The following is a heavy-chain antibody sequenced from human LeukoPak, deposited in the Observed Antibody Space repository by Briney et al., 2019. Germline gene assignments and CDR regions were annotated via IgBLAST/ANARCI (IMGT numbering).Heavy chain of an antibody. CDR3: ARDRDSSSWTFDY. CDR1: GFTFSSYS. V-gene: IGHV3-21*01. Sequence: GGSLRLSCAASGFTFSSYSMNWARQAPGKGLEWVSSISSSSSYIYYADSVKGRFTISRDNAKNSLYLQMNSLRAEDTAVYYCARDRDSSSWTFDYWGQGTLVTVSS. D-gene: IGHD6-13*01. CDR2: ISSSSSYI. J-gene: IGHJ4*02.